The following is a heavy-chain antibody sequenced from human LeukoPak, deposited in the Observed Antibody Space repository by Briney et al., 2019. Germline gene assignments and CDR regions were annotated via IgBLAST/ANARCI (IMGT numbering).Heavy chain of an antibody. V-gene: IGHV3-49*03. D-gene: IGHD5-24*01. J-gene: IGHJ3*02. Sequence: PGRSLRLSCTASGFTFGDYAMSWFRQAPGQGLEWVGFIRSKAYGGTTEYAASVKGRFTISRDDSKSIAYLQMNSLKTEDTAVYYCTREGIRDGYNSAFDIWGQGTMVTVSS. CDR2: IRSKAYGGTT. CDR3: TREGIRDGYNSAFDI. CDR1: GFTFGDYA.